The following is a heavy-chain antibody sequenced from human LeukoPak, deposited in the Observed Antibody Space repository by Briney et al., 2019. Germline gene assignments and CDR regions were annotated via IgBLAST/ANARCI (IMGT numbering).Heavy chain of an antibody. Sequence: SETLSLTCTVSGGSISSCYWSWIRQPPVKGLEWIGYIYYSGSTNYNPSLKSRVTISVDTSKNQFSLKLSSVTAADTAVYYCARDAPSYCSGGSCLREYLYYGMDVWGQGTTVTVSS. J-gene: IGHJ6*02. V-gene: IGHV4-59*01. CDR2: IYYSGST. CDR3: ARDAPSYCSGGSCLREYLYYGMDV. D-gene: IGHD2-15*01. CDR1: GGSISSCY.